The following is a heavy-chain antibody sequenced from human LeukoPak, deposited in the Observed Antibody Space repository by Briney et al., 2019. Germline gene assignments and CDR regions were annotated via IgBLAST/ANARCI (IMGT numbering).Heavy chain of an antibody. J-gene: IGHJ4*02. V-gene: IGHV4-30-4*01. CDR3: ARGRNYDYVWGSYRYWPRGGFDY. Sequence: PSETLSLICTVSGGSISSGDYYWSWIRQPPGKGLEWIGYIYYSGSTYYNPSLKSRVTISVDTSKNQFSLKLSSVTAADTAVYYCARGRNYDYVWGSYRYWPRGGFDYWGQGTLVTVSS. CDR2: IYYSGST. CDR1: GGSISSGDYY. D-gene: IGHD3-16*02.